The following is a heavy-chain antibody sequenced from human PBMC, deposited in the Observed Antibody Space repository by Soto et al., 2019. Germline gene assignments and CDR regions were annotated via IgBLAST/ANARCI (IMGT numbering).Heavy chain of an antibody. V-gene: IGHV3-74*01. J-gene: IGHJ6*02. CDR1: GFTFSSYW. CDR3: ARVILHRSSWFRSPTVYGMDV. D-gene: IGHD6-13*01. CDR2: INSDGSST. Sequence: GGSLRLSCAASGFTFSSYWMHWVRQAPGKGLVWVSRINSDGSSTSYADSVKGRFTISRDNAKNTLYLQMNSLRAEDTAVYYCARVILHRSSWFRSPTVYGMDVWGQGTTVTVYS.